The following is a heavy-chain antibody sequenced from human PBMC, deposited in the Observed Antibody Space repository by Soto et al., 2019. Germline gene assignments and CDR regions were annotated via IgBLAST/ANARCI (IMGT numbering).Heavy chain of an antibody. CDR3: ATDRDIAYHLEGGFYYSGMDV. V-gene: IGHV3-23*01. Sequence: EVQLLESGGGLVQSGESLRLSCAASGVTFGTYAMNWVRQAPGKGLEWVSTITDVGDPTYYADSVKGRFPISSDNSQNTLCLHMNLLRAEDTARYYCATDRDIAYHLEGGFYYSGMDVWGQGTTVTVSS. J-gene: IGHJ6*02. CDR2: ITDVGDPT. CDR1: GVTFGTYA. D-gene: IGHD5-12*01.